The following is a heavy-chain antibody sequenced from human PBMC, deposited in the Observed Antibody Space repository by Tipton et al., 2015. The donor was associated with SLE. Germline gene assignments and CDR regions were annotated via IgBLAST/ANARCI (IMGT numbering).Heavy chain of an antibody. Sequence: QSGPEVKKPGSSVKVSCKTSGGTFSSYAISWVRQAPEHGLEWMGGIIPIFGTANYAQKFQGRVTITTDESTSTAYMELSSLRSEDTAVYYCARANPIAAAGIDFDFWGQVTLVSVSS. V-gene: IGHV1-69*05. CDR2: IIPIFGTA. J-gene: IGHJ4*02. CDR3: ARANPIAAAGIDFDF. D-gene: IGHD6-13*01. CDR1: GGTFSSYA.